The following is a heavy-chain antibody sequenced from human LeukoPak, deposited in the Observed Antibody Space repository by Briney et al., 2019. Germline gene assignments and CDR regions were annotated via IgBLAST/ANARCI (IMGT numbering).Heavy chain of an antibody. CDR2: INPNSGDT. V-gene: IGHV1-2*02. CDR1: GYTFTAYY. Sequence: ASVKVSCKASGYTFTAYYIHWVRQAPGQGLEWMVWINPNSGDTFYAQKFMVRVTVTRDTSINTVYMEMNRLSSDDTALYYCARAPYCYRGNCYTGYSWFDPWGQGTLVTVSA. CDR3: ARAPYCYRGNCYTGYSWFDP. D-gene: IGHD2-15*01. J-gene: IGHJ5*02.